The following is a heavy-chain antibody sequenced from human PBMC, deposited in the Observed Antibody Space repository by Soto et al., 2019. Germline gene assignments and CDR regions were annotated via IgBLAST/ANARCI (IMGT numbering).Heavy chain of an antibody. CDR3: AKRKGSCNSASCYDGAFDI. V-gene: IGHV3-23*01. Sequence: EVQLLESGGGLVQPGGSLRLSCAASGFTFSTYAMSWVRQAPGKGLEWVSDISGSGGSTYYPDSVKGRFTISRDNSKNTLYLQVNSLTAEDTAVYYCAKRKGSCNSASCYDGAFDIWGQGTKVTVSS. CDR2: ISGSGGST. J-gene: IGHJ3*02. D-gene: IGHD2-2*01. CDR1: GFTFSTYA.